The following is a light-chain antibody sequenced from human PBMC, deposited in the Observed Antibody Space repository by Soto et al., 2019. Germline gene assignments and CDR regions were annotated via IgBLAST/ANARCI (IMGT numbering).Light chain of an antibody. CDR1: SSNIGDNS. CDR3: GSWDSSLSAYV. CDR2: DDN. Sequence: QSVLTQPPSVSAAPGQKVTISCTGSSSNIGDNSLSWHQQLPGTASKLLMYDDNKRPSGIPDRFSGSKSGTSATLGITGFQTGDEADYYCGSWDSSLSAYVFGTGTKVTVL. J-gene: IGLJ1*01. V-gene: IGLV1-51*01.